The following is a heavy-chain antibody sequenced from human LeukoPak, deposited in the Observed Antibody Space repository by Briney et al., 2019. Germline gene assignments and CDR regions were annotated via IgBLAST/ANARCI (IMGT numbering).Heavy chain of an antibody. Sequence: SETLSLTCTVSGGSISSSSYYWGWIRQPPGKGLEWIGSIYYSGSTYYNPSLKSRVTISVDTSKNQFSLKLSSVTAADAAVYYCARDPGDRGYYYYGMDVWGQGTTVTVSS. D-gene: IGHD2-21*02. V-gene: IGHV4-39*07. J-gene: IGHJ6*02. CDR1: GGSISSSSYY. CDR3: ARDPGDRGYYYYGMDV. CDR2: IYYSGST.